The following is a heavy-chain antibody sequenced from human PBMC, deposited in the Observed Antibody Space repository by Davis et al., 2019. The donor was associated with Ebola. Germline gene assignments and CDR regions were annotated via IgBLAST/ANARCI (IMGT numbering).Heavy chain of an antibody. Sequence: GESLKISCVASGFTFSGYGMHWVRQAPGKGLEWVAVISFDGSNNYYADSVKGRFTISRDNSMDTVFLHMNSLRAEDTAVYYCAKGLKVSGWYYFDYWGQGTLVTVSS. CDR2: ISFDGSNN. D-gene: IGHD6-19*01. V-gene: IGHV3-30*19. CDR3: AKGLKVSGWYYFDY. CDR1: GFTFSGYG. J-gene: IGHJ4*02.